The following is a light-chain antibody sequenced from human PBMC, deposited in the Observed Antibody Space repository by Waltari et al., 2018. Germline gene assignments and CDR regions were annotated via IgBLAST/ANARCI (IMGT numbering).Light chain of an antibody. V-gene: IGKV3-15*01. J-gene: IGKJ1*01. Sequence: EIVMTQSPATLSVSPGERATLSCRASQSVSSNLAWYLQRPGQAPSLLIYGASTRATGIPARFSGSASGTEFTLTISSLQSEDFAVYYCQQYNNWPGTFGQGTKVEIK. CDR3: QQYNNWPGT. CDR2: GAS. CDR1: QSVSSN.